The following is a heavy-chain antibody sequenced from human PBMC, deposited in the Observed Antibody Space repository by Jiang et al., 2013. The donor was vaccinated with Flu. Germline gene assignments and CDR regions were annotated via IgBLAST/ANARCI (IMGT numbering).Heavy chain of an antibody. CDR2: IYPGDSDT. J-gene: IGHJ4*02. CDR1: GYSFTSYW. Sequence: GAEVKKPGESLKISCKGSGYSFTSYWIGWVRQMPGKGLEWMGIIYPGDSDTRYSPSFQGQVTISADKSISTAYPQWSSLKASDTAMYYCARPPDSSLEETDYWGQGTLVTVSS. D-gene: IGHD6-19*01. CDR3: ARPPDSSLEETDY. V-gene: IGHV5-51*03.